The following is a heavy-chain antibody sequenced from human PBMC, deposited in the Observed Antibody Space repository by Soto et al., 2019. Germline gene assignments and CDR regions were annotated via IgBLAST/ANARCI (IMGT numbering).Heavy chain of an antibody. Sequence: QVQLVQSGAEVKNPGASVKVSCKASGYTFTTYYMHWLRQARGQGLEWMGIITPSSGSTRYEQKFQDRITMTRDTSTSTGYMELSSLRSEDTAVYYCARAVSTNTAQIDYWGQGTLVTVSS. CDR2: ITPSSGST. CDR1: GYTFTTYY. V-gene: IGHV1-46*01. J-gene: IGHJ4*02. CDR3: ARAVSTNTAQIDY. D-gene: IGHD4-17*01.